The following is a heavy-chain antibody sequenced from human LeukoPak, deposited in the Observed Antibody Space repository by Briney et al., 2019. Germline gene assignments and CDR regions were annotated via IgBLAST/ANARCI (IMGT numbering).Heavy chain of an antibody. D-gene: IGHD3-10*01. Sequence: GGSLRLSCAASGFTFSSYWMHWVRHAPGKGLVWVSRINSDGSSTNYADSVKGRFTISRDNAKNTLHLQMNSLRAEDTAVYYCARGARGSGTASDYWGQGTLVTVSS. V-gene: IGHV3-74*01. CDR1: GFTFSSYW. J-gene: IGHJ4*02. CDR2: INSDGSST. CDR3: ARGARGSGTASDY.